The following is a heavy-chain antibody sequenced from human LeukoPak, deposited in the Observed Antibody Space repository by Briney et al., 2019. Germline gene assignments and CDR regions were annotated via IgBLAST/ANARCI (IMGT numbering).Heavy chain of an antibody. CDR1: GFTFSSYL. CDR3: ARSRYSGNFVFDY. J-gene: IGHJ4*02. Sequence: GGSLRLSCAASGFTFSSYLMTWVRQAPGKGPEWVSGIKGSGGDTYYADSVKGRFTISRDNSKNTLYLQMNSLRAEDTAVYYCARSRYSGNFVFDYWGQGTLVTVSS. V-gene: IGHV3-23*01. D-gene: IGHD5-12*01. CDR2: IKGSGGDT.